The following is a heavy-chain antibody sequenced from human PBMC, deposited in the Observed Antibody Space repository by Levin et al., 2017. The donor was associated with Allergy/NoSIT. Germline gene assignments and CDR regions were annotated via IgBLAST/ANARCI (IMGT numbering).Heavy chain of an antibody. Sequence: GGSLRLSCAASGFTFSSYGMHWVRQAPGKGLEWVAVISYDGSNKYYADSVKGRFTISRDNSKNTLYLQMNSLRAEDTAVYYCAKDPTHCSGGSCYLYYFDYWGQGTLVTVSS. V-gene: IGHV3-30*18. CDR2: ISYDGSNK. J-gene: IGHJ4*02. CDR1: GFTFSSYG. CDR3: AKDPTHCSGGSCYLYYFDY. D-gene: IGHD2-15*01.